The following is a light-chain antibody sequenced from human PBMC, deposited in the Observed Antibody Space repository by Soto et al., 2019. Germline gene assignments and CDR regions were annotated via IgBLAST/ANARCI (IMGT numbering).Light chain of an antibody. CDR3: SSYAGSNNLGV. J-gene: IGLJ3*02. Sequence: QSALTQPPSASGSPGQSVTIFCTGTSSDVGGYNYVSWYQQHPGKAPKLMIYEVSKRPSGVPDRFSGSKSGNTASLTVSGLQAEDEADYYCSSYAGSNNLGVFGGGTKVTVL. CDR2: EVS. CDR1: SSDVGGYNY. V-gene: IGLV2-8*01.